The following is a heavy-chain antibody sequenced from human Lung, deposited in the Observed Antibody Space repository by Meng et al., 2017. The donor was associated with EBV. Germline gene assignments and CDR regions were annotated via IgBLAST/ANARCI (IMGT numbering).Heavy chain of an antibody. Sequence: VPLEQPGPGLGKPPQTLSLPCAIPGGIVSSNTSAWNWIRQSPSGGLEWLGRTYYRSKWYTDYAVFVKSRITINPDTSKNQFSLQLNSVTPEDTAXYYCARGATSVFDLWGRGTLVTVSS. V-gene: IGHV6-1*01. CDR3: ARGATSVFDL. J-gene: IGHJ2*01. CDR1: GGIVSSNTSA. CDR2: TYYRSKWYT.